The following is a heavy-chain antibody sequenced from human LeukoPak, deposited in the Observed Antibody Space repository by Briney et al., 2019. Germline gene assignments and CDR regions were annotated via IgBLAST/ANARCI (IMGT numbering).Heavy chain of an antibody. CDR1: GFTFSSYS. CDR2: ISSSSSTI. Sequence: GGSLRLSCAASGFTFSSYSMNWVRQAPGKGLEWVSYISSSSSTIYYADSVKGRFTISRDNAENSLYLQMNSLRDEDTAVYYCARDYGSYYIGDDAFDIWGQGTMVTVSS. V-gene: IGHV3-48*02. D-gene: IGHD1-26*01. J-gene: IGHJ3*02. CDR3: ARDYGSYYIGDDAFDI.